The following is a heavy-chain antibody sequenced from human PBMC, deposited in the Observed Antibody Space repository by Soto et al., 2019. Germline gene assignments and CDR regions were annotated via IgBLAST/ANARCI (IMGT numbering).Heavy chain of an antibody. J-gene: IGHJ4*02. V-gene: IGHV5-51*01. CDR3: ARRGTSLEHFDY. CDR2: IYPGDSDT. CDR1: GYSFITYW. Sequence: GESLKISCQGSGYSFITYWIAWVRQMPGKDLEWMGIIYPGDSDTRYSPSFQGQVTISADKSISTAYLQWSSLKASDSAMYYWARRGTSLEHFDYWGQGTQVTVSS. D-gene: IGHD2-2*01.